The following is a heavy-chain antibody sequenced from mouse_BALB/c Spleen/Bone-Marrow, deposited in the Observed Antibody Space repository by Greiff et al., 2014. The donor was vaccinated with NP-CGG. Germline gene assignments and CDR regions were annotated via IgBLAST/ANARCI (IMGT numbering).Heavy chain of an antibody. V-gene: IGHV1-80*01. Sequence: QVQLKESGAELVRPVSSVKISCKASGYAFSSYWMNWVKQRPGQGLEWIGQIYPGDGDTNYNGKFKGKATLTADKSSSTAYMQLSSLTSEDSAVYFCARVRNWADYWGQGTTLTVSS. D-gene: IGHD4-1*01. CDR1: GYAFSSYW. J-gene: IGHJ2*01. CDR2: IYPGDGDT. CDR3: ARVRNWADY.